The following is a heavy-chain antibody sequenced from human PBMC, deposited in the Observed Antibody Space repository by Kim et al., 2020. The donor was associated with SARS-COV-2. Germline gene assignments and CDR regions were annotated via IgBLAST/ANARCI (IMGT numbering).Heavy chain of an antibody. CDR3: ARDGKGSRAYYDILTGYYTGDHCYCGRHV. Sequence: ASVKVSCKASGYTFTSYYMHWVRQAPGQGLEWMGIINPSGGSTSYAQKFQGRVTMTRDTSTSTVYMELSSLRSEDTAVYYCARDGKGSRAYYDILTGYYTGDHCYCGRHVWGQGTTVTVPS. D-gene: IGHD3-9*01. CDR1: GYTFTSYY. J-gene: IGHJ6*02. CDR2: INPSGGST. V-gene: IGHV1-46*01.